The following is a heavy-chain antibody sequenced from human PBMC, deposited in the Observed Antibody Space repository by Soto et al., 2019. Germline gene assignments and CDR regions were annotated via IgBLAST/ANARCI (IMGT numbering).Heavy chain of an antibody. D-gene: IGHD2-2*01. J-gene: IGHJ6*02. CDR2: ISYDGSNK. V-gene: IGHV3-30*18. Sequence: AGGSLRLSCAASGFTFSTYGMHWVRQAPGKGLEWVAVISYDGSNKYYADSVKGRFTISRDNSKNTLYLQMNSLRAEDTAVYYCAKAVGYCSSTTCRDYYWYYGMDVWGQGTTVTVSS. CDR1: GFTFSTYG. CDR3: AKAVGYCSSTTCRDYYWYYGMDV.